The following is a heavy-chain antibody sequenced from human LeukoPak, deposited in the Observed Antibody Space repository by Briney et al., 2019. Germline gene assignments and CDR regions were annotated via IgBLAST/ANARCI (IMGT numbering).Heavy chain of an antibody. CDR2: INPNSGGT. CDR1: GYSFTGYY. Sequence: ASVKVSCKASGYSFTGYYMHWVRQAPGQGLEWMGWINPNSGGTKNAQKSQGRVTMTRDTSISTAYMELSGLTSGDTAVYYCATRHIAVAGTAYWGQGTLVTVSS. CDR3: ATRHIAVAGTAY. V-gene: IGHV1-2*02. D-gene: IGHD6-19*01. J-gene: IGHJ4*02.